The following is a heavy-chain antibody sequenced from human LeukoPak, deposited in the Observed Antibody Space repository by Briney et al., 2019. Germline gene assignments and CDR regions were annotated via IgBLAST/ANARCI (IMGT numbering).Heavy chain of an antibody. V-gene: IGHV3-21*01. CDR2: ISSSSSYI. D-gene: IGHD2-8*01. CDR3: ARHLIEYPGAAFDI. Sequence: VGSLRLSCAASGFTFSSYSMNWVRQAPGKGLEWVSSISSSSSYIYYADSVKGRFTISRDNAKNSLYLQMNSLRAEDTAVYYCARHLIEYPGAAFDIWGQGTMVTVSS. J-gene: IGHJ3*02. CDR1: GFTFSSYS.